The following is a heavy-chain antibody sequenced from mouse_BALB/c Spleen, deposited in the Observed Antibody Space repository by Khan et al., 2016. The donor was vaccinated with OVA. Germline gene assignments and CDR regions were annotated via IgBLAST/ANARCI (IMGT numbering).Heavy chain of an antibody. D-gene: IGHD1-1*02. CDR1: GFTFTDYY. J-gene: IGHJ3*01. CDR3: AREGDGGGLAY. CDR2: FSIRVTTL. V-gene: IGHV5-12*02. Sequence: EVELVEPGGGFMQPGGSLTLSCATSGFTFTDYYMYWVRQTPEKRLEWVAYFSIRVTTLYYSDIVRGRSTISRANAKNTLYLHKGRLKSADTAMYYCAREGDGGGLAYWGKETLVTVSA.